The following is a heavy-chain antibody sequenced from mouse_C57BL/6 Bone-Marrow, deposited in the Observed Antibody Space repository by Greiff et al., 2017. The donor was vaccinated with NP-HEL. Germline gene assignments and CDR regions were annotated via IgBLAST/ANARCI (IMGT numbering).Heavy chain of an antibody. Sequence: EVKLMESGGGLVKPGGSLKLSCAASGFTFSSYAMSWVRQTPEKRLEWVATISDGGSYTYYPDNVKGRFTISRDNAKNNLYLQMSHLKSEDTAMYYCARGYYYGSSYVPYYAMDYWGQGTSVTVSS. CDR3: ARGYYYGSSYVPYYAMDY. J-gene: IGHJ4*01. V-gene: IGHV5-4*03. CDR2: ISDGGSYT. D-gene: IGHD1-1*01. CDR1: GFTFSSYA.